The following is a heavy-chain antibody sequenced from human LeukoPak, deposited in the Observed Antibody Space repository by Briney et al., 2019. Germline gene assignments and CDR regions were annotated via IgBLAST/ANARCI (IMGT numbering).Heavy chain of an antibody. V-gene: IGHV5-51*01. CDR2: FYPGDSDT. J-gene: IGHJ4*02. CDR1: GYSFTSYW. CDR3: ARLRVVVPAAVYYFDY. D-gene: IGHD2-2*01. Sequence: PGESLKISCKGSGYSFTSYWIGWVRQMPGKGLEWMGIFYPGDSDTRYSPSFQGQVTISADKSISTAYLQWSSLKASDTAMYYCARLRVVVPAAVYYFDYWGQGALVTVSS.